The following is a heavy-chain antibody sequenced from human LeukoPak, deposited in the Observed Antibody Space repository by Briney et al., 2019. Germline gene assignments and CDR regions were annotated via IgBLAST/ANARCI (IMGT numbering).Heavy chain of an antibody. V-gene: IGHV3-74*01. J-gene: IGHJ4*02. CDR2: IQSDGSST. CDR3: VRGAPFDF. Sequence: PGGSLRLSCAASGFSFGSYWMHWVRRAPGKGLVWVSRIQSDGSSTDYADSVRGRFTISRDNAKNMLVLQMNSLRAEDTAIYYCVRGAPFDFWGQGTLVTVSS. CDR1: GFSFGSYW.